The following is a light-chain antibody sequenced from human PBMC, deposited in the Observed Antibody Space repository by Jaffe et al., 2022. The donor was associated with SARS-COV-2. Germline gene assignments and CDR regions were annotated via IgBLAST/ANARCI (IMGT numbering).Light chain of an antibody. CDR2: LAS. Sequence: DIQMTQSPSSLSASVGDRVTITCRASQGIDTSVAWFQQKPGQAPKSLIYLASNLQGGVPPRFSGSGSGTDFTLTISSLQPEDFATYFCQQYRSYPVTFGQGTRLETK. CDR1: QGIDTS. V-gene: IGKV1-16*01. J-gene: IGKJ5*01. CDR3: QQYRSYPVT.